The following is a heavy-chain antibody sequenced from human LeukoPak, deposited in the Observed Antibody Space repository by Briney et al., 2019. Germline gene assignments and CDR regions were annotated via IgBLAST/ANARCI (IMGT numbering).Heavy chain of an antibody. CDR1: GVSFSDYA. D-gene: IGHD3-3*01. Sequence: PGGSLTLSCAVSGVSFSDYAMNWVRLAPGTGLQWVSSISGSGGSTYYADSVKGRFSISRDNSKNTLSLQMNSLRAEDTALYYCVKGGQRYDFWRFDYWGQGTGVTVSS. J-gene: IGHJ4*02. CDR3: VKGGQRYDFWRFDY. V-gene: IGHV3-23*01. CDR2: ISGSGGST.